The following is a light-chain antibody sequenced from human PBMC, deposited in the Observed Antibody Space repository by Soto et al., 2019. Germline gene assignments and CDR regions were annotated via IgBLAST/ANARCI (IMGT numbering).Light chain of an antibody. CDR2: LGS. CDR3: QQAYSFPIT. J-gene: IGKJ5*01. CDR1: QSLLHSNGYNF. V-gene: IGKV2-28*01. Sequence: DILMTQSPLSLPVTPGDPASISCRSSQSLLHSNGYNFLDWYLQKPGQSPQLLIYLGSSRSSGVPDRFSGSGSGTDFTLTINSLQPEDSATYYCQQAYSFPITFGQGTRLEIK.